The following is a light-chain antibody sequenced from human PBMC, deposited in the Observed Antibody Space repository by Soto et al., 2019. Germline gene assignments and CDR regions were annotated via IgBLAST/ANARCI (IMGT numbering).Light chain of an antibody. CDR1: QSIGLW. CDR2: DAS. J-gene: IGKJ1*01. CDR3: HQYSVFPWT. V-gene: IGKV1-5*01. Sequence: DVQMTQSPSTLSASVGDRVTITCRASQSIGLWLAWYQEKPGKAPKPLVYDASSLQTGVSSRFSGSGSGTEFTLTISNLKPDDFATYSCHQYSVFPWTFGPGTKVEIK.